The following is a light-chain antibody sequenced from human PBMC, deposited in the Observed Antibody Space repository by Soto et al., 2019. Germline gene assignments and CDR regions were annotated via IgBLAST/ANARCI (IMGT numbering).Light chain of an antibody. CDR1: QSVSSN. V-gene: IGKV3-15*01. Sequence: ELVMTQSPATLCLSAGDRATLSCRASQSVSSNLAWYQQKPGQAPMLLIYGASTRATGIPDRLSGSGSGTEFNLTISRLQSEDFAVYYCQKYNNWPRTCGQGTKVEI. CDR2: GAS. CDR3: QKYNNWPRT. J-gene: IGKJ1*01.